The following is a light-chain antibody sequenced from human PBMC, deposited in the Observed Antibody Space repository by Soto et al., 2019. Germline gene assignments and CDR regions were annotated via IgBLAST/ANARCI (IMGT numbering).Light chain of an antibody. V-gene: IGKV3-11*01. J-gene: IGKJ4*01. CDR1: QSVSSY. Sequence: EIVLTQSPVTLSLSPGERATLSCRASQSVSSYLAWYQQKPGQAPRLLIYDASNRATGIPARFSGSGSGTDFTLTISRLEPEDFAVYYCQQFATSPLTFGGGTKVDIK. CDR3: QQFATSPLT. CDR2: DAS.